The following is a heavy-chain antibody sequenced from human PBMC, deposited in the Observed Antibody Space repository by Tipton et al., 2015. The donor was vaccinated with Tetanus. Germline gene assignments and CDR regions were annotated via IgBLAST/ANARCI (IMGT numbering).Heavy chain of an antibody. V-gene: IGHV3-64*01. J-gene: IGHJ4*02. Sequence: GSLRLSCAASGFTFSLYAMNWVRQAPGKGLEYVSSILGDGGSPFYANSVKGRFTISRDNSKNTLYLQMGSLGPEDVAVYYCARDRDGGWSLDSWGQGTLVTVSS. CDR1: GFTFSLYA. CDR3: ARDRDGGWSLDS. CDR2: ILGDGGSP. D-gene: IGHD6-19*01.